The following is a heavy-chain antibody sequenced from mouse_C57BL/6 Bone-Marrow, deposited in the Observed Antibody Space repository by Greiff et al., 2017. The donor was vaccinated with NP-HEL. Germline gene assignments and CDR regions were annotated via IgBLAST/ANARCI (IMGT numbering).Heavy chain of an antibody. CDR2: ISDGGSYT. V-gene: IGHV5-4*01. J-gene: IGHJ3*01. CDR1: GFTFSSYA. CDR3: ARDTPNYYGSSGGFAY. Sequence: EVKLMESGGGLVKPGGSLKLSCAASGFTFSSYAMSWVRQTPEKRLEWVATISDGGSYTYYPDNVKGRFTISRDNAKNNLYLQMSHLKSEDTAMYYCARDTPNYYGSSGGFAYWGQGTLVTVSA. D-gene: IGHD1-1*01.